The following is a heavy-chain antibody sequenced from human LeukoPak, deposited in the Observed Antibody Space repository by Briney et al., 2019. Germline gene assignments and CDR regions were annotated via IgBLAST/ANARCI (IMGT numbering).Heavy chain of an antibody. D-gene: IGHD6-13*01. Sequence: GGSLRLSCAASGFTVSSNYMSWVRQAPGKGLDWVSVIYSGGSTHYADSVKGRFTISRDNSKNTLYLQMNSLRAGDTAVCYCARGLAAAGRRGVDYWGQGTLVTVSS. V-gene: IGHV3-66*02. J-gene: IGHJ4*02. CDR2: IYSGGST. CDR1: GFTVSSNY. CDR3: ARGLAAAGRRGVDY.